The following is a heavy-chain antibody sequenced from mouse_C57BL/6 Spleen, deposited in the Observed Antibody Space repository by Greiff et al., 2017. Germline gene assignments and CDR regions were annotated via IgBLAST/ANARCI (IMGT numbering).Heavy chain of an antibody. CDR3: ARQRRRQKDY. CDR1: GYTFTSYW. D-gene: IGHD3-2*02. J-gene: IGHJ4*01. V-gene: IGHV1-69*01. CDR2: IDPSDSYT. Sequence: VQLQQPGAELVMPGASVKLSCKASGYTFTSYWMHWVKQRPGQGLEWIGEIDPSDSYTNYNQKFKGKSTLTVDKSSSTAYIQLSSLTSEDSAVYYCARQRRRQKDYWGEGTSVTASS.